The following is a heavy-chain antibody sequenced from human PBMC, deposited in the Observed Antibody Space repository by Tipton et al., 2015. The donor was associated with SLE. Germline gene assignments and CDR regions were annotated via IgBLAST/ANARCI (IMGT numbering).Heavy chain of an antibody. CDR2: IYYSGST. V-gene: IGHV4-38-2*02. CDR1: GYSISSGYY. D-gene: IGHD6-19*01. CDR3: ARDSSGWPSSDAFDI. Sequence: TLSLTCTVSGYSISSGYYWSWIRQVPGKGLDLIGYIYYSGSTYYNPSLESRVTISIDKSRNQFSLNLNSVTAADTAVYYCARDSSGWPSSDAFDIWGQGTTVTVSS. J-gene: IGHJ3*02.